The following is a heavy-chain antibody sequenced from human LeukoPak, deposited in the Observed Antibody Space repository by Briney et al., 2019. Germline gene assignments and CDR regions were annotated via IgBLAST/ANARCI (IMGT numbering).Heavy chain of an antibody. CDR3: ASSKGMATADY. Sequence: GGSLRLSCAASGFTFSSYWMHWVRQAPGKGLGWVSRINSDGSNTRYADSVKGRFTISRDNAKNTQYLQMNSLRAEDTAVYYCASSKGMATADYWGQGTLVTVSS. D-gene: IGHD5-24*01. V-gene: IGHV3-74*01. CDR2: INSDGSNT. J-gene: IGHJ4*02. CDR1: GFTFSSYW.